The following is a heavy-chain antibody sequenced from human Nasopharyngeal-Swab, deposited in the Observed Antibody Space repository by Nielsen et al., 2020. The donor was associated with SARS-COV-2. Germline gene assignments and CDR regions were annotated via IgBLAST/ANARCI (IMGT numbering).Heavy chain of an antibody. J-gene: IGHJ4*02. Sequence: SETLSLTCTVSGDSIAYSTFYWVWIRQPPGKGLEWIGNIYYNGNTYQNPSLKSRLTIPVNKSKNQFSLQLSSVTAADTAVYYCVRSSSWYYFDYWAQGTQVTVSS. CDR1: GDSIAYSTFY. CDR3: VRSSSWYYFDY. D-gene: IGHD6-13*01. V-gene: IGHV4-39*01. CDR2: IYYNGNT.